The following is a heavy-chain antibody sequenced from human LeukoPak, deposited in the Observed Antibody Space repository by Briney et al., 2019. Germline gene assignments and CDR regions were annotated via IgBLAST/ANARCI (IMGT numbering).Heavy chain of an antibody. CDR2: IYHSGST. Sequence: SETLSLTCTVSGGSISSGGYYRSWIRQPPGKGLEWIGYIYHSGSTYYNPSLKSRVTISVDRSKNQFSLKLSSVTAADTAVYYCARDSHESCSSTSCPNFDYWGQGTLVTVSS. CDR3: ARDSHESCSSTSCPNFDY. D-gene: IGHD2-2*01. V-gene: IGHV4-30-2*01. CDR1: GGSISSGGYY. J-gene: IGHJ4*02.